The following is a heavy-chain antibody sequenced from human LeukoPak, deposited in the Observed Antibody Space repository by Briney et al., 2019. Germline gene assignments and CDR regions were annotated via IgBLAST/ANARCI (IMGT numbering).Heavy chain of an antibody. J-gene: IGHJ5*02. D-gene: IGHD2-8*01. CDR3: ASTPRYCTNGVCYPDWFDP. CDR1: GGSFSGYY. Sequence: SETLSLTCAVYGGSFSGYYWSWIRQPPGKGLEWIGYIHYSGSSNYNPSLQSRVTISVDTSKDQFSLKLSSVTAADTAVYYCASTPRYCTNGVCYPDWFDPWGQGTLVTVSS. CDR2: IHYSGSS. V-gene: IGHV4-59*08.